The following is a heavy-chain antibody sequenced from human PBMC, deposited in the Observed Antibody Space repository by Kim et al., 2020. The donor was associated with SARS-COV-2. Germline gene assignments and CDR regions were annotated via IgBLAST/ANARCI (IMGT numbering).Heavy chain of an antibody. D-gene: IGHD1-26*01. CDR2: ISAGGVTT. J-gene: IGHJ4*02. Sequence: GGSLRLSCAASGFSFSSYAMNWVRQAPEKGLEWVSGISAGGVTTYYADSVKGRFTISRDNSKNTLYLQMNSLRAEDTAVYYCASALRWELEDWGQGTLVTVSS. CDR3: ASALRWELED. CDR1: GFSFSSYA. V-gene: IGHV3-23*01.